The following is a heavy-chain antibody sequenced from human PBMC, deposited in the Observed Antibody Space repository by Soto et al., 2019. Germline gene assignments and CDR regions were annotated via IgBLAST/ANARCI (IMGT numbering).Heavy chain of an antibody. CDR2: TNHSGST. Sequence: PSETLSLTCAIYGGSFSDYYWSWIRQPPGKGLEWIGETNHSGSTNYNPSLKSRVTMSVDTSKNQFSLRLNSVTAADTAVYYCARGADTALVRGYNWFDPWGQGTLVTVSS. D-gene: IGHD5-18*01. V-gene: IGHV4-34*01. CDR3: ARGADTALVRGYNWFDP. J-gene: IGHJ5*02. CDR1: GGSFSDYY.